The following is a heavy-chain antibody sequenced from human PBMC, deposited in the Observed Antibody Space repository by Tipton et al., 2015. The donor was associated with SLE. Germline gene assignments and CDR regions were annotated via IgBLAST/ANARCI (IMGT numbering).Heavy chain of an antibody. CDR1: GFTFSSFA. CDR3: ARDLGLLRFLEWSPDY. Sequence: SLRLSCAASGFTFSSFAMHWVRQTPGKGLEWLAFIWSDGSNTNYADSVKGRFTISRDNSKDTLYLQMDGLRVEDTAVYYCARDLGLLRFLEWSPDYWGQGTLVTVSS. CDR2: IWSDGSNT. D-gene: IGHD3-3*01. V-gene: IGHV3-33*01. J-gene: IGHJ4*02.